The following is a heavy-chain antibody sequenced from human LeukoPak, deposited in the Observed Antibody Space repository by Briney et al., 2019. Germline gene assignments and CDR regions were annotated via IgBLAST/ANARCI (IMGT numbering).Heavy chain of an antibody. D-gene: IGHD1-26*01. CDR3: ARDFSVGALIFSFGY. CDR2: ISYDGSNK. Sequence: GGPLRLSCAASGFTFSSYAMLWVRQARGKGLEGGAVISYDGSNKYYADSVKGRFTISTDNSKNTLYLQMNSLRAEDTAVYYCARDFSVGALIFSFGYWGQGTLVTASS. CDR1: GFTFSSYA. J-gene: IGHJ4*02. V-gene: IGHV3-30-3*01.